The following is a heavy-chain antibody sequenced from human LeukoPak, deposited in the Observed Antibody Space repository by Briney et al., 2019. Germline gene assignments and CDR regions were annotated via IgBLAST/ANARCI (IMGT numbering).Heavy chain of an antibody. CDR1: GFTFSSYW. J-gene: IGHJ3*02. CDR2: IKQDGCEK. Sequence: GGSLRLSCAASGFTFSSYWMSWVRHAPGKGLWWVANIKQDGCEKYYVDSVKGRFTISRDNAKNSLYLQMNSLRAEDTAVYYCAREGLVTYDAFDIWGQGTMVTVSS. V-gene: IGHV3-7*01. D-gene: IGHD3/OR15-3a*01. CDR3: AREGLVTYDAFDI.